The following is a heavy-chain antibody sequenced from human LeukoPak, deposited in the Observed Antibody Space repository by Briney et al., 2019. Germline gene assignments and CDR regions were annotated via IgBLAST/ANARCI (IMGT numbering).Heavy chain of an antibody. Sequence: SDTLSLMCTVWSHPIKSYYWMWMRQPRGRGREGIGYIYYSESTNYNPCLKSRLTISVATSQNQFSLRLSSVTAADTAVYYCPRPPAYCSSTTRCAGAIDYWGQGTLLTVSS. J-gene: IGHJ4*02. D-gene: IGHD2-2*01. CDR1: SHPIKSYY. CDR3: PRPPAYCSSTTRCAGAIDY. V-gene: IGHV4-59*07. CDR2: IYYSEST.